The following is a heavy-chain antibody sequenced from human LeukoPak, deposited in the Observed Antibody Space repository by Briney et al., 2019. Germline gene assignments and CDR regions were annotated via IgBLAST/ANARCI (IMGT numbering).Heavy chain of an antibody. V-gene: IGHV4-34*01. D-gene: IGHD3-22*01. CDR2: INHSGST. J-gene: IGHJ4*02. Sequence: SETLSLTCAVYGGSFSGDYWSSVRQPPGKGLEWMGEINHSGSTNYNPSLKSRVTISVDTSKNQFSLKLSSVTAADTAVYYCARSTSSGDYYDSSGYADYWGQGTLVTVSS. CDR3: ARSTSSGDYYDSSGYADY. CDR1: GGSFSGDY.